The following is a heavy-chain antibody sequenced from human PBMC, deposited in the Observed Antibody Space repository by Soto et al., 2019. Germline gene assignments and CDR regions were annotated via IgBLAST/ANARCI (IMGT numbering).Heavy chain of an antibody. Sequence: GGSRRLSCSPSGFTLSSYWKHLVPQAPGKGLVWVSRINSDGSSTSYAGSVKGRFTISRDNSKNTLYLQMNSLRAEDTAVYYCARDYQLLAHYYYYMDVWGKGTTVTVSS. CDR3: ARDYQLLAHYYYYMDV. V-gene: IGHV3-74*01. CDR1: GFTLSSYW. CDR2: INSDGSST. J-gene: IGHJ6*03. D-gene: IGHD2-2*01.